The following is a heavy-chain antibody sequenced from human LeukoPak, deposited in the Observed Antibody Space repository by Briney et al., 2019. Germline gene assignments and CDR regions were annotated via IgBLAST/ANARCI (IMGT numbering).Heavy chain of an antibody. CDR3: AKSHSVAQRGYFDY. CDR2: VSNSGVDT. J-gene: IGHJ4*02. Sequence: GGSLRLSCAASGFTFTTYAMSWVRQAPGKGLEWVSTVSNSGVDTYYADSVRGRFTISRDNSRNTVFLQINSLRAEDTAVYYCAKSHSVAQRGYFDYWGQGTLVTGSS. CDR1: GFTFTTYA. D-gene: IGHD4-23*01. V-gene: IGHV3-23*01.